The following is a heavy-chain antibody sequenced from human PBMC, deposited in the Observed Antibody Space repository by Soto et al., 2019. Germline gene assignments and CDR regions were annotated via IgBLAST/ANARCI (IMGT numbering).Heavy chain of an antibody. D-gene: IGHD6-19*01. CDR3: AGGLGRGGRSFDS. Sequence: QGQLVQSGAEVKKPGSSVKVSCKASGGTFSSYSINWVRQAPGQGLEWVGGIIPIFGSPNYAQKFQGRVTRNAGRSTTTAYVERSGLSSADTAVYYGAGGLGRGGRSFDSWGQGTLVAVSS. V-gene: IGHV1-69*14. CDR2: IIPIFGSP. CDR1: GGTFSSYS. J-gene: IGHJ4*02.